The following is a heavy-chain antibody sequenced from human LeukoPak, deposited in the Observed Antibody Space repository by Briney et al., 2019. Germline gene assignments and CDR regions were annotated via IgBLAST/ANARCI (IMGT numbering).Heavy chain of an antibody. V-gene: IGHV1-2*02. J-gene: IGHJ3*02. CDR2: INPNSGGR. CDR3: ARPMVGGVIHAFDI. D-gene: IGHD3-10*01. CDR1: GYTFISYG. Sequence: ASVKVSCKASGYTFISYGISWVRQAPGQGLEWLGCINPNSGGRNYAQKFQGRVTMTRDTSISTAYMELSRLRSDDTAVYYCARPMVGGVIHAFDIWGQGTMVTVSS.